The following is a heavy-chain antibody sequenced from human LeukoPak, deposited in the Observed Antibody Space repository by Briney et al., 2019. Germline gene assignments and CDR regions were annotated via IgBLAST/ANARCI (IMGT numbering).Heavy chain of an antibody. D-gene: IGHD6-13*01. V-gene: IGHV3-43*02. Sequence: GGSLRLSCAASGFTFDDYAMHWVRQAPGKGLEWVSLISGDGGSTYYADFVKGRFTISRDNSKNSLYLQMNSLRTEDTALYYCAKGPAAYYYYYYMDVWGKGTTVTVSS. CDR3: AKGPAAYYYYYYMDV. CDR1: GFTFDDYA. J-gene: IGHJ6*03. CDR2: ISGDGGST.